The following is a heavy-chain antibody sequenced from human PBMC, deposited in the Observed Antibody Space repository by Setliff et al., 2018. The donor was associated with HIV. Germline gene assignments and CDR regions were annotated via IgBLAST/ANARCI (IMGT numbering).Heavy chain of an antibody. Sequence: SETLSLTCSVSGDSISSGSYYWSWIRLPAGKGLEWIGQIHTTGSTNYNPSLKSRVTISIDTSKNQFSLKLNSVTATDTAVYYCAKRTFGSGRFDPWGRGTLVTVSS. J-gene: IGHJ5*02. D-gene: IGHD3-16*01. V-gene: IGHV4-61*09. CDR1: GDSISSGSYY. CDR2: IHTTGST. CDR3: AKRTFGSGRFDP.